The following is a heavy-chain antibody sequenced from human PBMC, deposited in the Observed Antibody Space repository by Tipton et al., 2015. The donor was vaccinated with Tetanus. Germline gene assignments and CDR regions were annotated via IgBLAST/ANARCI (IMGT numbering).Heavy chain of an antibody. CDR3: VAGGSYSGG. D-gene: IGHD1-26*01. Sequence: SLRLSCAASGFTFTDYWMSRVRQAPGKGLEWVANIKQDGSEKYCVDSVKGRFTISRDNAKNSLYLQMNSLRAEDTALYYCVAGGSYSGGWGQGTLVTVSS. V-gene: IGHV3-7*01. J-gene: IGHJ4*02. CDR2: IKQDGSEK. CDR1: GFTFTDYW.